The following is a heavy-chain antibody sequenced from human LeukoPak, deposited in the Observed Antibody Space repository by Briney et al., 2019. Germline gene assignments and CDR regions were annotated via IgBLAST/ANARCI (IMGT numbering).Heavy chain of an antibody. D-gene: IGHD2-8*01. CDR3: GRDPLYCTEGVCPPEVCDF. CDR2: ITPKSGDT. V-gene: IGHV1-2*02. Sequence: ASVKVSCKASGYSFTDYYMHWVRQVPGQGLEWMGWITPKSGDTKYAQKFQGRVTMTRDTSISTAYMELSSLRSDDTAVYYCGRDPLYCTEGVCPPEVCDFWGQGTLVTVSS. J-gene: IGHJ4*02. CDR1: GYSFTDYY.